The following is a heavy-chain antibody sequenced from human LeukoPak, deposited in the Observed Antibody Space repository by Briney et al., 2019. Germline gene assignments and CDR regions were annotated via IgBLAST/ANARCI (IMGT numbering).Heavy chain of an antibody. J-gene: IGHJ3*02. CDR3: ARSGVRVGDVAFDI. Sequence: ASVTVSCKASGGTFSSYAISWVRQAPGQGLEWMGRIIPILGIANYAQKFQGRVTITADKSTSTAYMELSSLRSEDTAVYYCARSGVRVGDVAFDIWGQGTMVTVSS. V-gene: IGHV1-69*04. CDR2: IIPILGIA. D-gene: IGHD1-26*01. CDR1: GGTFSSYA.